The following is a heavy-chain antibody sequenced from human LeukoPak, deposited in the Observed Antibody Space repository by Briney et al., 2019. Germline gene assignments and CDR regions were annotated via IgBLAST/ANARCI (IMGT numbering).Heavy chain of an antibody. CDR3: ARDPQTARGYDILTGGSWFDP. CDR2: IIPIFGTA. Sequence: GASVKVSCKASGYTFTSSGISWVRQAPGQGLEWMGGIIPIFGTANYAQKFQGRVTITADESTSTAYMELSSLRSEDTAVYYCARDPQTARGYDILTGGSWFDPWGQGTLVTVSS. J-gene: IGHJ5*02. CDR1: GYTFTSSG. V-gene: IGHV1-69*13. D-gene: IGHD3-9*01.